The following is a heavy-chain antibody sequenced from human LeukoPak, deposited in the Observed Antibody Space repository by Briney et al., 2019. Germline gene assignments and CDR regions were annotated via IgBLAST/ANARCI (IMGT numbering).Heavy chain of an antibody. V-gene: IGHV3-23*01. J-gene: IGHJ4*02. CDR3: AKDKWGDSSGWYDY. D-gene: IGHD6-19*01. CDR1: GFTFSSYA. CDR2: ISGSGGST. Sequence: GGSLRLSGAASGFTFSSYAMSWVGQAPGKGREWGSGISGSGGSTDYADSGKGRFTISRDNSKNTLYLQMNSLRAEDTALYYCAKDKWGDSSGWYDYWGQGTLVTVSS.